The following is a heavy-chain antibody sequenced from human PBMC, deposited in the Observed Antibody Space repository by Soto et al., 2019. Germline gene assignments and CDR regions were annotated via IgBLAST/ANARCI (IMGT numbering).Heavy chain of an antibody. J-gene: IGHJ5*02. D-gene: IGHD3-10*01. CDR2: IYYSGST. CDR3: AKVGPYDSGSYMFRYNWFGP. V-gene: IGHV4-31*03. CDR1: GGSISSGGYY. Sequence: PSETLSLTCTVSGGSISSGGYYWSWIRQHPGKGLEWIGYIYYSGSTYYNPSLKSRVTISVDTSKNQFSLKLSSVTAADTAVYYCAKVGPYDSGSYMFRYNWFGPWGPGTLVTVSS.